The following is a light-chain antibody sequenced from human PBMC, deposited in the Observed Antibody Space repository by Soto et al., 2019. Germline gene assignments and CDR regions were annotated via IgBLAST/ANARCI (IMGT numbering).Light chain of an antibody. V-gene: IGLV2-14*01. J-gene: IGLJ3*02. CDR3: SSYTSSSTPWV. CDR2: EVS. Sequence: QSALTQPASVSGSPGQSITISCTGTSSDVGGYNYVSWYQQHPGKAPKLMIYEVSNRPSGVSNRFSGSKSCNTASLTSSGLQAEDEADYYCSSYTSSSTPWVFGGGTKLTVL. CDR1: SSDVGGYNY.